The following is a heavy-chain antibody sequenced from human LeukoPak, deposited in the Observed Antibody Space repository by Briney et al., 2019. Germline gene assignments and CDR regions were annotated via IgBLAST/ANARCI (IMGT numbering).Heavy chain of an antibody. D-gene: IGHD6-13*01. J-gene: IGHJ3*02. Sequence: GESLKISCKGSGYSFTSYWIGWVRQMPGKGLEWMGIIYPGDSDTRYSPSFQGQVTISADKSISTAYPQWSSLKASDTAMYYCARLQQQLGGAFDIWGQGTMVTVSS. CDR3: ARLQQQLGGAFDI. CDR2: IYPGDSDT. CDR1: GYSFTSYW. V-gene: IGHV5-51*01.